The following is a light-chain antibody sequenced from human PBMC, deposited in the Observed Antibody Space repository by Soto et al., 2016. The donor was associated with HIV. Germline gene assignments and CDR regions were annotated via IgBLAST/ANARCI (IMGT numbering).Light chain of an antibody. V-gene: IGKV2-28*01. J-gene: IGKJ1*01. CDR2: LGD. Sequence: ETVVTQSPLSLSVTPGEAASMSCRSTQSLQHANRANYLSWYHHRPGQSPRLLIHLGDRRASGVPERISGSGSGTQFTLQITGVEPDDTGTYYCMQGRHFPWTFGQGTKVEI. CDR1: QSLQHANRANY. CDR3: MQGRHFPWT.